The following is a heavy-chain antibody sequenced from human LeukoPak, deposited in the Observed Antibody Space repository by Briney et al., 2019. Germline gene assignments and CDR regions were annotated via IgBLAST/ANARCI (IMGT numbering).Heavy chain of an antibody. J-gene: IGHJ5*02. V-gene: IGHV3-23*01. CDR1: GFTFSSYA. Sequence: PGGPLRLSCAASGFTFSSYAMNWVRQAPGKGLEWVSTISITGASTYYADSVKGRFTISRDNSNNMLYLQITNLRAEDTALYYCAKGGSSWSRNWFDPWGQGTLVTVSS. D-gene: IGHD6-13*01. CDR2: ISITGAST. CDR3: AKGGSSWSRNWFDP.